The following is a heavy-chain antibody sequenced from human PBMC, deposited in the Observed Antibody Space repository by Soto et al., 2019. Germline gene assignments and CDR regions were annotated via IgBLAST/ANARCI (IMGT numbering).Heavy chain of an antibody. D-gene: IGHD5-18*01. J-gene: IGHJ3*02. V-gene: IGHV1-58*02. Sequence: SVKVSSKASGFTFTSSSMQWVRQARGKRLEWIGWIVVGSGNTNYAQKFQERVTITRDMSTSTAYMELSSLRSEDTAVYYCATTAEMDTMGASDIWGQGTMVTVSS. CDR2: IVVGSGNT. CDR1: GFTFTSSS. CDR3: ATTAEMDTMGASDI.